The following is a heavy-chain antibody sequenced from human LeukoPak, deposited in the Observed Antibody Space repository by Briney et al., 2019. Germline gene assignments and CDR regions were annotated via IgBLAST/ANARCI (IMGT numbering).Heavy chain of an antibody. D-gene: IGHD6-13*01. Sequence: GGSLRLSCAASGFTFSSYSMNWVRQAPGKGLEWVSYISSTSRTIYYAESVKGRFTISRDNAKNSLYLQMNSLRAEDTAVYYCARDQKQQSLNYWGQGTLVTVSS. CDR2: ISSTSRTI. CDR1: GFTFSSYS. CDR3: ARDQKQQSLNY. J-gene: IGHJ4*02. V-gene: IGHV3-48*01.